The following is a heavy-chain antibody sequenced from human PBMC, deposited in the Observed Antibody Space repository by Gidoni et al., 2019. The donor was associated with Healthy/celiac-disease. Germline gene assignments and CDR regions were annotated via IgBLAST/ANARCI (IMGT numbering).Heavy chain of an antibody. D-gene: IGHD2-15*01. CDR3: ARVGVLPGTYCSGGSCYGYDAFDI. V-gene: IGHV3-21*01. Sequence: EVQLVESGGGLVKPGGSLRLSCAASGFTFSSYSMTWVRQAPGKGLEWVSSISSSSSYIYYADSVKGRFTISRDNAKNSLYLQMNSLRAEDTAVYYCARVGVLPGTYCSGGSCYGYDAFDIWGQGTMVTVSS. CDR2: ISSSSSYI. J-gene: IGHJ3*02. CDR1: GFTFSSYS.